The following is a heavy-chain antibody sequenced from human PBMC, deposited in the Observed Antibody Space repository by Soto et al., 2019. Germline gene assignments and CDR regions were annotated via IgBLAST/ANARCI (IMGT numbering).Heavy chain of an antibody. CDR1: GFTFSSYA. J-gene: IGHJ5*02. CDR2: ISYDGSNK. CDR3: ESVNWFDP. V-gene: IGHV3-30-3*01. Sequence: GSLRVSCAASGFTFSSYALHWVRQAPGKGLEWVAVISYDGSNKYYADSVKGRFTISRDNSKNTLYLQMNRLRAEDAAVHYSESVNWFDPWGQG.